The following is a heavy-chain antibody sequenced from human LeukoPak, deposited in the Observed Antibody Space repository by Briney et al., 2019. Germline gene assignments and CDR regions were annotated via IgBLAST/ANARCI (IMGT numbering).Heavy chain of an antibody. Sequence: GGSLRLSCAASGFTFSSYSMNWVCQAPGKGLEWVSSISSSSSYIYYADSVKGRFTISRDNAKNSLYLQMNSLRAEDTAVYYCARDLGGYYDSSGYFGASDYWGQGTLVTVSS. J-gene: IGHJ4*02. D-gene: IGHD3-22*01. CDR3: ARDLGGYYDSSGYFGASDY. CDR2: ISSSSSYI. CDR1: GFTFSSYS. V-gene: IGHV3-21*01.